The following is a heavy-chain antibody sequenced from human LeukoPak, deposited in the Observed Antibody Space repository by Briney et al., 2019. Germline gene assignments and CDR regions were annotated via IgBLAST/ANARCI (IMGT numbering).Heavy chain of an antibody. J-gene: IGHJ5*02. CDR1: GFSLSGYA. CDR2: MLKSGST. Sequence: QPGGSLGLSCVASGFSLSGYAMSWVRQAPGKGPEWVSGMLKSGSTFYSDSVKGRFTISRDSSTNTLYLQMNSLRSEDAAIYSCAKDLTFGDGRWEFVPWGQGTLVTVSS. CDR3: AKDLTFGDGRWEFVP. V-gene: IGHV3-23*01. D-gene: IGHD4-17*01.